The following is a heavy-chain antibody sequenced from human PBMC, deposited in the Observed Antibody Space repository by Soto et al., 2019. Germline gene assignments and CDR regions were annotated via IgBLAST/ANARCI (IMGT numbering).Heavy chain of an antibody. CDR1: GGSFSGYY. J-gene: IGHJ4*02. CDR3: ARLLGYYDFLPHPGGYYFDY. V-gene: IGHV4-34*01. Sequence: QVQLQQWGAGLLKPSETLSLTCAVYGGSFSGYYWSWIRQPPGKGLEWIGEINHSGSTNYNPSLKSRVTISVDTSKNQFSLKLSSVAAADTAVYYCARLLGYYDFLPHPGGYYFDYWGQGTLVTVSS. D-gene: IGHD3-3*01. CDR2: INHSGST.